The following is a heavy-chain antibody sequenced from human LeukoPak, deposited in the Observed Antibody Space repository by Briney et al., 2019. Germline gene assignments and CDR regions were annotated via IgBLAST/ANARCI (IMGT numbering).Heavy chain of an antibody. CDR1: GFTFSSYW. CDR2: INSDGSST. CDR3: ARGYSSNWYYFDY. D-gene: IGHD6-13*01. Sequence: GGSLRLSCAASGFTFSSYWMHWVRQAPGKGLVWVSRINSDGSSTNYADSVTGRFTISRNNAKNTLYLLLNSLRAEDTAVYYCARGYSSNWYYFDYWGQGTLVTVSS. V-gene: IGHV3-74*01. J-gene: IGHJ4*02.